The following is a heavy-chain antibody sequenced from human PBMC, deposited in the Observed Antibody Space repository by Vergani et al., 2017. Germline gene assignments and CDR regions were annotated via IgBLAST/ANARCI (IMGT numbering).Heavy chain of an antibody. CDR3: ARDIRLGYFDY. CDR2: ISSSGSTI. Sequence: EVQLVESGGGLVQPGGSLRLSCAASGFTFSSEEMNWVRQAPGKGMEWVSYISSSGSTIYYADSVKGRFTISRDNAKNSLYLQMNSLRAEDTAVYYCARDIRLGYFDYWGQGTLVTVSS. CDR1: GFTFSSEE. J-gene: IGHJ4*02. V-gene: IGHV3-48*03. D-gene: IGHD3-16*01.